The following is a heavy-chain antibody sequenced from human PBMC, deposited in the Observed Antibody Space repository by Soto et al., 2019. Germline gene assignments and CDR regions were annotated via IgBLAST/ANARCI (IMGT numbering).Heavy chain of an antibody. CDR3: ARAIRITMVRGVFSGQSGRYYMDV. D-gene: IGHD3-10*01. CDR2: INHSGST. Sequence: KLSETLSLTCAVYGGSFSGYYWSWIRQPPGKGLEWIGEINHSGSTNYNPSLKSRVTISVDTSKNQFSLKLSSVTAADTAVYYCARAIRITMVRGVFSGQSGRYYMDVWGKGTTVTVSS. V-gene: IGHV4-34*01. J-gene: IGHJ6*03. CDR1: GGSFSGYY.